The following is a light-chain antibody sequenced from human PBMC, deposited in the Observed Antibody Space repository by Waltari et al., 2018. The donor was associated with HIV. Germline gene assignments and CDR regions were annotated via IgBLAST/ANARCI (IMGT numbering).Light chain of an antibody. CDR3: QQSRT. CDR2: KAS. V-gene: IGKV1-5*03. CDR1: QSISSG. Sequence: DIQMTQSPSTLSASVGDRVTITCRASQSISSGLAWYQQKPGEAPKLLIYKASSLESGVPSRFSGSGSETEFTLTISSLQPDDFATYYCQQSRTFGQGTKVDIK. J-gene: IGKJ1*01.